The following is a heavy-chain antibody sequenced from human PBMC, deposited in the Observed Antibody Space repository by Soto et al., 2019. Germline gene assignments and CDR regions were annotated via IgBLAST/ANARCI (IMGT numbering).Heavy chain of an antibody. CDR3: ASYGAGIRGYPLSPDY. J-gene: IGHJ4*02. CDR1: GGTFSSYA. CDR2: IIPIFGTA. D-gene: IGHD3-10*01. Sequence: ASVKVSCKASGGTFSSYAISWVQQAPGQGLEWMGGIIPIFGTANYAQKFQGRVTITADESTSTAYMELSSLRSEDTAVYYCASYGAGIRGYPLSPDYWGEGTLVTVSS. V-gene: IGHV1-69*13.